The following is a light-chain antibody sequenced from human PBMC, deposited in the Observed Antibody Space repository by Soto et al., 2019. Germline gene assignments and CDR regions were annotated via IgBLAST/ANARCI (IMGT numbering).Light chain of an antibody. Sequence: EIVLTQPPGTLSSSPGERASLSCRASQGVTSNYLAWYQHRPGQAPRLLIFGASSRATGNPDRFSGSGSGTDFTLTISRLEPEDFAVYYCQQYGNLRTLGFGGGTKVEVK. V-gene: IGKV3-20*01. CDR3: QQYGNLRTLG. J-gene: IGKJ4*01. CDR2: GAS. CDR1: QGVTSNY.